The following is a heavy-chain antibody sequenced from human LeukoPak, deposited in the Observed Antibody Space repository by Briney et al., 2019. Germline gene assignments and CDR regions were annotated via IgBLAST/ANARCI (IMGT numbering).Heavy chain of an antibody. J-gene: IGHJ4*02. V-gene: IGHV3-23*01. Sequence: PGGPLRLSCAASGFTFKNYAMTWVRQAPGKGLEWFSAISGSGGNTYYTDSVKGRFTISRDNSKNTLYLQVNSLRAEDTAVYYCAKEARMVTNVFFDYWGQGILVIVSS. CDR3: AKEARMVTNVFFDY. CDR1: GFTFKNYA. CDR2: ISGSGGNT. D-gene: IGHD2-21*02.